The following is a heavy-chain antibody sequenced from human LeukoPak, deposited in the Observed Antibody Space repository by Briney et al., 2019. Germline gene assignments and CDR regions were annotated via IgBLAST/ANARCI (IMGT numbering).Heavy chain of an antibody. D-gene: IGHD2-15*01. CDR2: ISSSSSYI. Sequence: GGSLRLSCAASGFTFSSYSMNWVRQAPGKGLEWVSSISSSSSYIYYADSVKGRFTISRDNAKNSLYLQMNSLRAEDTAVYYCARDSSSVVVAAAIDYWGQGTLVTVSP. CDR3: ARDSSSVVVAAAIDY. V-gene: IGHV3-21*01. CDR1: GFTFSSYS. J-gene: IGHJ4*02.